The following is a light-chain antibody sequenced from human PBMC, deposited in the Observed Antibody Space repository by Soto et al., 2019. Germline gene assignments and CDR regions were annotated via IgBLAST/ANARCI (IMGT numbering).Light chain of an antibody. CDR3: QKYYSAPET. V-gene: IGKV1-27*01. Sequence: DIQMTQSPSSLSASVGDRVTITCRASQGISSYLAWYQQKPGKVPKVLIYAASTLQSGVPSRFSGSGSGTEFTLTISSLQPEDVATSYCQKYYSAPETFGQGTKVEIK. CDR1: QGISSY. J-gene: IGKJ1*01. CDR2: AAS.